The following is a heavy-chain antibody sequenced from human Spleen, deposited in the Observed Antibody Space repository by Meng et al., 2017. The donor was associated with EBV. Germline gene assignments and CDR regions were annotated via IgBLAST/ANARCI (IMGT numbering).Heavy chain of an antibody. V-gene: IGHV4-34*01. CDR1: GASFRGYY. D-gene: IGHD3-10*01. CDR2: IYYSGST. Sequence: HQWRSGVLKPSGTLSLACNVSGASFRGYYWSWIRQPPGKGLEWIVSIYYSGSTFYNPSLKSRVNISVDTSKNQFFLKLSSVTAADTAVYYCARHDSVPFDSWGQGTLVTVSS. J-gene: IGHJ4*02. CDR3: ARHDSVPFDS.